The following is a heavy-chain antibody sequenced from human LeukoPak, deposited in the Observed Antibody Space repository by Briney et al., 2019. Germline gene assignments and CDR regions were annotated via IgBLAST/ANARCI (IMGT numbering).Heavy chain of an antibody. D-gene: IGHD5-18*01. CDR1: GFTFSSYA. V-gene: IGHV3-23*01. CDR3: AKDRSRTAMAANDAFDI. CDR2: ISGSGGST. Sequence: HPGGSPRLSCAAPGFTFSSYAMSWVRQAPGKGLEWVSAISGSGGSTYYADSVKGRFTISRDNSKNTLYLQMNSLRAEDTAVYYCAKDRSRTAMAANDAFDIWGQGTMVTVSS. J-gene: IGHJ3*02.